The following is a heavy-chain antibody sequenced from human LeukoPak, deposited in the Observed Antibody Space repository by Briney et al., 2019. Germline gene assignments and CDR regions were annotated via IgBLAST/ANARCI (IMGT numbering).Heavy chain of an antibody. CDR3: ARVVVPAAFLDP. CDR2: IYSGGST. V-gene: IGHV3-53*01. D-gene: IGHD2-2*01. CDR1: GFTVSSNY. Sequence: PGGSLRLSCAASGFTVSSNYMSWVRQAPGKGLEWVSVIYSGGSTYYADSVKGRFAISRDNSKNTLYLQMNSLSAEDTAVYYCARVVVPAAFLDPWGQGTLVTVSS. J-gene: IGHJ5*02.